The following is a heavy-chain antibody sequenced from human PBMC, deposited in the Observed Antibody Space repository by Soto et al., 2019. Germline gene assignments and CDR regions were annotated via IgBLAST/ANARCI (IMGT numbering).Heavy chain of an antibody. CDR2: IHSSGST. CDR3: ARDQGVAAAGITWFDP. V-gene: IGHV4-4*07. CDR1: GASMNSYH. D-gene: IGHD6-13*01. J-gene: IGHJ5*02. Sequence: QVQLQASGPGLVKPSETLSLTCTVSGASMNSYHWSWIRQPAGKGLEWIGHIHSSGSTNYNPSLKSRVTMSVDKSKNQFSLRLMSLTAADTAVYYCARDQGVAAAGITWFDPWGQGSLVTVSS.